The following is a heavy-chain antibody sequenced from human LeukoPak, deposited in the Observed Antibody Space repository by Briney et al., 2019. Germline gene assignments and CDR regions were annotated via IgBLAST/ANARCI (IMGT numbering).Heavy chain of an antibody. CDR1: GGSISSGGYY. Sequence: SQTLSLTCTVSGGSISSGGYYWSWIRQPPGKGLEWIGYIYYSGSTNYNPSLKSRVTISVDKSKSQFSLKLSSVTAADTAVYYCARGWDIVVVPAAVDAFDIWGQGTMVTVSS. D-gene: IGHD2-2*01. V-gene: IGHV4-61*08. CDR3: ARGWDIVVVPAAVDAFDI. J-gene: IGHJ3*02. CDR2: IYYSGST.